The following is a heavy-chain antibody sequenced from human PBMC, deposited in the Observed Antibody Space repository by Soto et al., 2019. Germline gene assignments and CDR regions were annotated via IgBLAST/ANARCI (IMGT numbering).Heavy chain of an antibody. Sequence: GGSLRLSCAASGFTFSSYGMHWVRQAPGKGLEWVAVIWYDGSNKYYADSVKGRFTISRDNSKNTLDLKMNSLRAEDTAVYYCARDMSIAARPFDYWGQGTRVTVS. V-gene: IGHV3-33*01. CDR1: GFTFSSYG. D-gene: IGHD6-6*01. CDR3: ARDMSIAARPFDY. J-gene: IGHJ4*02. CDR2: IWYDGSNK.